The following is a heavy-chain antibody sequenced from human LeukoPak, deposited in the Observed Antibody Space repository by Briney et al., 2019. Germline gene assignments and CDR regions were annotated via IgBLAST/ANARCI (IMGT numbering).Heavy chain of an antibody. D-gene: IGHD6-13*01. Sequence: SETLSLTCAVYGGSFSGYYWSWIRQPPGNGLEWIGEINHSGSTNYNPSLKSRVTISVDTSKNQFSLKLSSVTAADTAVYYCARASNSSSWYSSLIYWGQGTLVTVSS. CDR3: ARASNSSSWYSSLIY. V-gene: IGHV4-34*01. CDR1: GGSFSGYY. CDR2: INHSGST. J-gene: IGHJ4*02.